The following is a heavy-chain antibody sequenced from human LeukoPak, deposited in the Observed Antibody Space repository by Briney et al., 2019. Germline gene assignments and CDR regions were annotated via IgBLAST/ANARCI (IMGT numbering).Heavy chain of an antibody. CDR3: XXXXXXXXXXYVWGSYRAPFDY. CDR1: GGSFSGYY. CDR2: INHSGST. Sequence: SETLSLTCAVYGGSFSGYYWSWIRQPPGKGLEWIGEINHSGSTNYNPSLKSRVTISVDTSKNQFSLKLSSVTAADTAVYYCXXXXXXXXXXYVWGSYRAPFDYWGQGTLVTVSS. D-gene: IGHD3-16*02. V-gene: IGHV4-34*01. J-gene: IGHJ4*02.